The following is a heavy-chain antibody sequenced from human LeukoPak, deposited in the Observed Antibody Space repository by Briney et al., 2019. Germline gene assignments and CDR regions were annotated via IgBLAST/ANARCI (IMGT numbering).Heavy chain of an antibody. CDR1: GFTFDDYA. V-gene: IGHV3-43*02. D-gene: IGHD5-24*01. J-gene: IGHJ4*02. CDR2: IRGDGGTA. Sequence: PGGSLRLSCAASGFTFDDYAMHWVRQAPGKGLEWVCIIRGDGGTAYYSDSVKGRFTIARDNSKNSLYLQMSSLRTEDTALYYCVKDNGDGYHYYFDNWGQGTLVTVSS. CDR3: VKDNGDGYHYYFDN.